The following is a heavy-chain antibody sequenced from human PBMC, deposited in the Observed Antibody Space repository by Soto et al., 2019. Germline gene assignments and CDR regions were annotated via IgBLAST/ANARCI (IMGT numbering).Heavy chain of an antibody. CDR3: ARRPDALDI. CDR2: ISGDGLST. Sequence: VGSLRLSCAGSGSTFTDFTMTWVRQAPGKGLEWVSAISGDGLSTYYAGSVKGRFTISRDNSKTTLYLQMNSLRAEDTAVYYCARRPDALDIWGRGTMVTVSS. CDR1: GSTFTDFT. J-gene: IGHJ3*02. V-gene: IGHV3-23*01.